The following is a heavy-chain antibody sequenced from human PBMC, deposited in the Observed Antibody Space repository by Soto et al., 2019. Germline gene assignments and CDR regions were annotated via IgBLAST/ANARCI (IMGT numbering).Heavy chain of an antibody. CDR3: ARAPPTTETNSGYEAIDY. Sequence: QVQLVESGGGLVKPGGSLRLSCAASGFTFSDYYMTWIRQAPGKGLEWVSYISSSGKTIYYADSVKGRFTISRDNAENSLYLQMKSLRDEAAAVYYCARAPPTTETNSGYEAIDYWGQGTLVTVSS. D-gene: IGHD5-12*01. V-gene: IGHV3-11*01. CDR2: ISSSGKTI. CDR1: GFTFSDYY. J-gene: IGHJ4*02.